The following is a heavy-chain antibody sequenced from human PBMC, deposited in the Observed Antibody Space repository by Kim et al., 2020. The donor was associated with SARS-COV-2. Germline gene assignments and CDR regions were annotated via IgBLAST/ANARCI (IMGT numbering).Heavy chain of an antibody. CDR2: IWYDGSNK. D-gene: IGHD2-2*01. CDR3: ARAPSLHLLFYFRSRGYSFDY. Sequence: GGSLRLSCAASGFTFSSYGMHWVRQAPGKGLEWVAVIWYDGSNKYYADSVKGRFTISRDNSKNTLYLQMNSLRAEDTAVYYCARAPSLHLLFYFRSRGYSFDYWGQGTLVTVSS. CDR1: GFTFSSYG. J-gene: IGHJ4*02. V-gene: IGHV3-33*01.